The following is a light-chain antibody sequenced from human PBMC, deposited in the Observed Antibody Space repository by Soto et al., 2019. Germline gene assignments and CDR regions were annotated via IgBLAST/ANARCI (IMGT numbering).Light chain of an antibody. V-gene: IGKV1-39*01. CDR1: QSISSY. CDR3: HQRQSWPRT. J-gene: IGKJ1*01. CDR2: AAS. Sequence: DIQMTQSPSSLSASVGDIVTITCRAIQSISSYLNWYQQKPGKAPKLLIYAASSLQSGVPSRFSGSGSGTDFTLTISDVEPEDFAVYYCHQRQSWPRTFGQGTKVDIK.